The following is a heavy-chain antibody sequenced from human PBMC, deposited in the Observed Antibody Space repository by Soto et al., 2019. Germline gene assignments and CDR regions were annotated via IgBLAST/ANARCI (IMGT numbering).Heavy chain of an antibody. CDR2: IYYSGST. CDR1: GGSISSGGYY. CDR3: AREGAAGTPFDV. V-gene: IGHV4-31*03. J-gene: IGHJ5*02. D-gene: IGHD6-13*01. Sequence: SETLSLTCTVSGGSISSGGYYWSWIRQHPGKGLEWIGYIYYSGSTYYNPSLKSRVTISVDTSKNQFSLKLSSVTAADTAVYYCAREGAAGTPFDVWGQGTLVTVSS.